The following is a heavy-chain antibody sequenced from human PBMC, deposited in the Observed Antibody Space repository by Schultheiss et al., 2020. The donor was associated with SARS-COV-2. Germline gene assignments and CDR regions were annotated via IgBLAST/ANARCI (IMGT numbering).Heavy chain of an antibody. D-gene: IGHD6-6*01. J-gene: IGHJ4*02. CDR2: IYYSGST. V-gene: IGHV4-39*07. CDR1: GGSISSGGYY. CDR3: ARELDSSSSRVAPYYFDY. Sequence: SETLSLTCTVSGGSISSGGYYWSWIRQPPGKGLEWIGSIYYSGSTYYNPSLKSRVTISVDTSKNQFSLKLSSVTAADTAVYYCARELDSSSSRVAPYYFDYWGQGTLVTVSS.